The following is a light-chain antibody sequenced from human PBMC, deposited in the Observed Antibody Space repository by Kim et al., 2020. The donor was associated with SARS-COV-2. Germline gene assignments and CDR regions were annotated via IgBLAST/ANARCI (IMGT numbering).Light chain of an antibody. CDR2: DTS. CDR1: TGTVTSDHW. Sequence: GGTITLACGSITGTVTSDHWPYWLQQKPGQAPRTLIYDTSNKYSWTPARFSGSLLGGQAALTLSGAQPEDEADYYCLLLYSGGRRVFGGGTKVTVL. J-gene: IGLJ3*02. CDR3: LLLYSGGRRV. V-gene: IGLV7-46*01.